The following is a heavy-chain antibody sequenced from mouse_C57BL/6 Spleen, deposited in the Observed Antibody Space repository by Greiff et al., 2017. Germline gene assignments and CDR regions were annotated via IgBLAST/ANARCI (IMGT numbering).Heavy chain of an antibody. V-gene: IGHV5-17*01. D-gene: IGHD1-1*01. CDR2: ISSGSSTI. CDR1: GFTFSDYG. CDR3: ARGYYYGSRGNWYFDV. Sequence: EVQLQQSGGGLVKPGGSLKLSCAASGFTFSDYGMHWVRQAPEKGLEWVAYISSGSSTIYYADTVKGRFTISRDNAKNTLFLQMTSLRSEDTAMYYCARGYYYGSRGNWYFDVWGTGTTVTVSS. J-gene: IGHJ1*03.